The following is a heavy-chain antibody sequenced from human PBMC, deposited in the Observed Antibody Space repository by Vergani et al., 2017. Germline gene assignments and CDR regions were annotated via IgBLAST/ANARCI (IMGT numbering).Heavy chain of an antibody. CDR2: ISSSSSTI. J-gene: IGHJ6*02. D-gene: IGHD4-17*01. CDR3: ARDGGDYDLNYYYYGMDV. CDR1: GFTFSSYS. V-gene: IGHV3-48*01. Sequence: EVQLVESGGGLVQPGGSLRLSCAASGFTFSSYSMNWVRQAPGKGLEWVSYISSSSSTIYYADSVKGRFTISRDNAKNSLYLQMNSLRAEDTAVYYCARDGGDYDLNYYYYGMDVWGQGTTVTVSS.